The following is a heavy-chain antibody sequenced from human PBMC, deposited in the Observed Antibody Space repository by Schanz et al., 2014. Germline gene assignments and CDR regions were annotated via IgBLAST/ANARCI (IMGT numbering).Heavy chain of an antibody. J-gene: IGHJ6*02. Sequence: EVQLVESGGGLVQPGGSLRLSCAASGFPFSSYDMSWVRQAPGKGLEWVSIVSDSGGETYYADSVKGRFTISRDNSKNTLYVQMNSLRAEDTAVYYCAKQLSRYYYYGMDVWGQGTSVTVSS. CDR3: AKQLSRYYYYGMDV. D-gene: IGHD6-13*01. CDR1: GFPFSSYD. CDR2: VSDSGGET. V-gene: IGHV3-23*04.